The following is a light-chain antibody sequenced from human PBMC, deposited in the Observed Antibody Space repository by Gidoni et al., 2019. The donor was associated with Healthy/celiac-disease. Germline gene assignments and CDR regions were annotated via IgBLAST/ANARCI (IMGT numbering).Light chain of an antibody. Sequence: EIVLTQSPGTLSLSPGERSTLSCRAGQSVSSGYLAWYQQKPGQAPRLLIYAASTRAPGIPDRFSGSGSGTDFTLTISRLEPEDFAVYYCQQYGSSPLTFGGGTKVEIK. CDR2: AAS. CDR1: QSVSSGY. V-gene: IGKV3-20*01. CDR3: QQYGSSPLT. J-gene: IGKJ4*01.